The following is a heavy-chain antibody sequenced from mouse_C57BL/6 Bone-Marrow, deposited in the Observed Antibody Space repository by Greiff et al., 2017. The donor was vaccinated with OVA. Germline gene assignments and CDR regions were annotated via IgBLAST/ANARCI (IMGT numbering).Heavy chain of an antibody. V-gene: IGHV8-8*01. J-gene: IGHJ1*03. CDR1: GFSLSTFGMG. D-gene: IGHD1-1*01. CDR2: IWWDDDK. Sequence: QVQLKQSGPGILQPSQTLSLTCSFSGFSLSTFGMGVGWIRQPSGQGLEWLAQIWWDDDKYYNPALKSRPTTSKATSKNQVFLKIANVDTADTATYYCARIDGSSYWYIDVWGTGTTVTVSS. CDR3: ARIDGSSYWYIDV.